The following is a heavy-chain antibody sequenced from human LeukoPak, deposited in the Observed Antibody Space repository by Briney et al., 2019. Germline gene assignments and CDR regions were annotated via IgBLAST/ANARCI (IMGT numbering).Heavy chain of an antibody. D-gene: IGHD2-2*01. Sequence: SETLSLTCTVSGYSISSGYYWDWIRQPPGKGLEWIGSIYHSGSPYYNSSLKSRVTISVDTSKNQFSLKLSSVTAADTAVYYCARATLSCSSTSCYEYYFDYWGQGTLVTVSS. V-gene: IGHV4-38-2*02. CDR2: IYHSGSP. J-gene: IGHJ4*02. CDR3: ARATLSCSSTSCYEYYFDY. CDR1: GYSISSGYY.